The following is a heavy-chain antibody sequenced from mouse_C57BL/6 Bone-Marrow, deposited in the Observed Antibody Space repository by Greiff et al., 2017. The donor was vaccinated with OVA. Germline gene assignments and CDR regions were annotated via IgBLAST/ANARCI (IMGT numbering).Heavy chain of an antibody. D-gene: IGHD2-2*01. CDR2: IDPSDSET. J-gene: IGHJ4*01. CDR3: ARDRLRRRGYYAMDY. CDR1: GYTFTSYW. Sequence: QVQLQQPGAELVRPGSSVKLSCKASGYTFTSYWMHWVKQRPIQGLEWIGNIDPSDSETHYNQKFKDKATLTVDKSSSTAYMQLSSLTSEDSAVYYGARDRLRRRGYYAMDYWGQGTSVTVSS. V-gene: IGHV1-52*01.